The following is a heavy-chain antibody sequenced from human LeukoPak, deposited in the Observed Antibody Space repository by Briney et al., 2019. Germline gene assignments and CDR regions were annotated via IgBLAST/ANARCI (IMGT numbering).Heavy chain of an antibody. V-gene: IGHV5-51*01. Sequence: GESLKISCKGSGYSFTSYWTGWVRQMPGKGLEWMGIIYPGDSDTRYSPSFQGQVTISADKSISTAYLQWSSLKASDTAMYYCARHSFYGSGGYPYFYYMDVWGKGTTVTVSS. J-gene: IGHJ6*03. CDR1: GYSFTSYW. D-gene: IGHD3-10*01. CDR2: IYPGDSDT. CDR3: ARHSFYGSGGYPYFYYMDV.